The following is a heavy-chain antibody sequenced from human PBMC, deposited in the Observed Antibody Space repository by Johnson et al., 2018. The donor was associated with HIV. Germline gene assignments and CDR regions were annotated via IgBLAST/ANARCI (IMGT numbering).Heavy chain of an antibody. CDR1: GLTFKNVW. CDR3: ARVVAFEVRDLYYYDSSASNDAFDV. Sequence: VQLVESGGGLVKSGGSLRLSCAASGLTFKNVWMSWVRQAPGKGLEWVSVIYSGGSTYYADSVKGRFTISRDNAKNSLYLQMNSLRAEDTAFYYCARVVAFEVRDLYYYDSSASNDAFDVWGQGTMVTVSS. D-gene: IGHD3-22*01. CDR2: IYSGGST. J-gene: IGHJ3*01. V-gene: IGHV3-66*01.